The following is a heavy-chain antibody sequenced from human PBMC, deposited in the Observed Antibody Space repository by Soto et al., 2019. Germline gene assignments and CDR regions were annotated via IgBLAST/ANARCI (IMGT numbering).Heavy chain of an antibody. CDR2: ISPYSGYT. CDR3: AREASVLIPAAQPSRSDS. J-gene: IGHJ4*02. D-gene: IGHD2-2*01. V-gene: IGHV1-18*01. CDR1: GYSFMKYG. Sequence: GASVKVSCKGFGYSFMKYGINWVRQAPGQGLEWVGWISPYSGYTHSAQKFHGRLTLTTDTAASTAYMELRILRSADTALYYCAREASVLIPAAQPSRSDSWGQGTLVTVSS.